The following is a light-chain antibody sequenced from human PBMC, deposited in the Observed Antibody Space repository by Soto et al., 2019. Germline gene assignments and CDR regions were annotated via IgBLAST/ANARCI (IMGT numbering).Light chain of an antibody. CDR1: SSNIGSHT. J-gene: IGLJ3*02. CDR2: SNT. CDR3: AAWDDSLNGVV. Sequence: QSVLTQPPSASGTPGQTIAISCSGGSSNIGSHTVNWYQQLPGTAPRLLIYSNTQRPSGFPDRFSGSKSGTSASLAISGLQSEYEGDYYCAAWDDSLNGVVFCGVTKVTVL. V-gene: IGLV1-44*01.